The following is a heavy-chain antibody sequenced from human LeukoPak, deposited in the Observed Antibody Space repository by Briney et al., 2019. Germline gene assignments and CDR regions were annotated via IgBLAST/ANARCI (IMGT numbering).Heavy chain of an antibody. J-gene: IGHJ4*02. D-gene: IGHD1-26*01. V-gene: IGHV3-30*04. CDR1: GFTFSSYA. CDR3: ARAYGSYYNALDY. Sequence: PGGSLRLSCAASGFTFSSYAMHWVRQAPGKGLEWVAVISYDGSNKYYADSVKGRFTISRDNSKNTLYLQMNSLRAEDTAVYYCARAYGSYYNALDYWGQGTLVTVSS. CDR2: ISYDGSNK.